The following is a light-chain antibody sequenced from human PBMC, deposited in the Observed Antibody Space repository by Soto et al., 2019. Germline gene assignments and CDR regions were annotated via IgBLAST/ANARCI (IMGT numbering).Light chain of an antibody. V-gene: IGKV3-20*01. CDR3: QQFGSPFT. Sequence: ENVLTQSPGTLSLSPGERATLSCRASQSVSSSYLAWYQHKPGQAPRLLIYGASTRATGIPDRFSGSGSGTDFTLTISRLEPEDFAVYYCQQFGSPFTFGPGTKVDLK. CDR2: GAS. CDR1: QSVSSSY. J-gene: IGKJ3*01.